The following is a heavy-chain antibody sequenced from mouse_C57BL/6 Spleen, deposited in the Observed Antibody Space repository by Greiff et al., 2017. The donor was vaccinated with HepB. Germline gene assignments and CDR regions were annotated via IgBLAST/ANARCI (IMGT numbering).Heavy chain of an antibody. J-gene: IGHJ4*01. CDR1: GYTFTSYW. CDR3: ALGWPGSYYYAMDY. V-gene: IGHV1-64*01. D-gene: IGHD3-2*02. CDR2: IHPNSGST. Sequence: VQLQQPGAELVKPGASVKLSCKASGYTFTSYWMHWVKQRPGQGLEWIGMIHPNSGSTNYNEKFKSKATLTVDKSSSTAYMQLSSLTSEDSAVYYCALGWPGSYYYAMDYWGQGTSVTVSS.